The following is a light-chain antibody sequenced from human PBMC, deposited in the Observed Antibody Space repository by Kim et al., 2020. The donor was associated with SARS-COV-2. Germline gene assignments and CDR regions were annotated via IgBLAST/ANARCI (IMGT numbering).Light chain of an antibody. CDR1: NIGSKS. CDR3: QVWDSSSDHRV. V-gene: IGLV3-21*04. Sequence: APGKRGRINCGGHNIGSKSVRCYQQKPGQAPVLVIYYASDRPSGIPERFSGYNSGNTATLNIRRLEPGDEAYYYCQVWDSSSDHRVFGGGTQLTVL. CDR2: YAS. J-gene: IGLJ3*02.